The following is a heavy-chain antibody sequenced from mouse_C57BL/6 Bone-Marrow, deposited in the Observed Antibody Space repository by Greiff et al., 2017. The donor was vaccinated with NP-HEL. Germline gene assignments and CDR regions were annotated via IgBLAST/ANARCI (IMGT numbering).Heavy chain of an antibody. V-gene: IGHV1-81*01. J-gene: IGHJ3*01. CDR3: ARQAWFAY. CDR2: IYPRSGNT. Sequence: VQLQQSGAELARPGASVKLSCKASGYTFTSYGISWVKQRTGQGLEWIGEIYPRSGNTYYNEKFKGKATLTADQSSSPAHMELRSLTSEDSAVYFCARQAWFAYWGQGTLVTVSA. CDR1: GYTFTSYG.